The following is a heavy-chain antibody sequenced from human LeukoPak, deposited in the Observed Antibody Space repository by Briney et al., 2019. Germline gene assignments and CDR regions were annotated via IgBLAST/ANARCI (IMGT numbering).Heavy chain of an antibody. CDR1: GGSFSGYY. Sequence: NPSETLSLTCAVYGGSFSGYYWSWIRQPPGKGLEWIGEINHSGSTNYNPSLKSRVTISVDTSKNQFSLKLSSVTAADTAVYYCASLRIAARRYFDYWGQGTLVTVSS. CDR2: INHSGST. CDR3: ASLRIAARRYFDY. V-gene: IGHV4-34*01. J-gene: IGHJ4*02. D-gene: IGHD6-6*01.